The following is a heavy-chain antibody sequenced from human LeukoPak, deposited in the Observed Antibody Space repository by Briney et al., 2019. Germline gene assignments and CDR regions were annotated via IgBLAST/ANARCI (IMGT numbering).Heavy chain of an antibody. V-gene: IGHV3-7*01. Sequence: GGSLRLSCTASGFTFSSYWMSWVRQAPGKGLEWVANIKQDGSEKYYVDSVKGRFTISRDNAKNSLYLQMNNLRAEDTAVYYCARESRSGSNPDFAYWGQGTLVTVSS. CDR2: IKQDGSEK. CDR3: ARESRSGSNPDFAY. J-gene: IGHJ4*02. D-gene: IGHD6-19*01. CDR1: GFTFSSYW.